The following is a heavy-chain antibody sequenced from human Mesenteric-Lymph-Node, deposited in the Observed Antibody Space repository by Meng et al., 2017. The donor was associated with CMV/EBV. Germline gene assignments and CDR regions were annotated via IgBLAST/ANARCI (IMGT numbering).Heavy chain of an antibody. CDR1: GFTFSSYA. CDR2: ISGSGGST. J-gene: IGHJ3*02. Sequence: GGSLRLSCAASGFTFSSYAMSWVRQAPGKGLKWVSTISGSGGSTDYADSVKGRFTISRDNSKSTLYLQMNSMRVEDTAVYYCVKDYYGSGSYPAFDIWGQGTTVTGSS. CDR3: VKDYYGSGSYPAFDI. D-gene: IGHD3-10*01. V-gene: IGHV3-23*01.